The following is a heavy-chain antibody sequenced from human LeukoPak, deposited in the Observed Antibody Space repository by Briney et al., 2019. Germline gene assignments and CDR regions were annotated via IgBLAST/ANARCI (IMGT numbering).Heavy chain of an antibody. V-gene: IGHV4-59*12. J-gene: IGHJ3*02. D-gene: IGHD5-12*01. CDR1: GGSISSYY. CDR3: ARDGYTWMGDAFDI. Sequence: SETLSLTCTVSGGSISSYYWSWIRQPPGKGLEWIGYIYYSGSTNYNPSLKSRVTISVDTSKNQFSLKLSSVTAADTAVYYCARDGYTWMGDAFDIWGQGTMVTVSS. CDR2: IYYSGST.